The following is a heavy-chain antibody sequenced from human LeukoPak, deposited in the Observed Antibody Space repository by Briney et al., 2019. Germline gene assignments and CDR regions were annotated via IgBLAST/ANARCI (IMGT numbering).Heavy chain of an antibody. D-gene: IGHD1-26*01. CDR3: ARVGKWELLRGYYFDY. J-gene: IGHJ4*02. CDR2: INPNSGGT. V-gene: IGHV1-2*02. Sequence: ASVKVSCKASGYTFTFYYMHWVRQAPGQGLEWMGWINPNSGGTNYAQKFQGRVTMTRDTSISTAYMELSRLRSDDTAVYYCARVGKWELLRGYYFDYWGQGTLVTVSS. CDR1: GYTFTFYY.